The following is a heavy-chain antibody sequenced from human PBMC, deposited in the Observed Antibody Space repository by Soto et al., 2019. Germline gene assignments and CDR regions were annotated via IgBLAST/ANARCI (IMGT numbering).Heavy chain of an antibody. D-gene: IGHD6-19*01. J-gene: IGHJ4*02. CDR1: GYTFTSYA. CDR3: ARDGSIAVAASGY. Sequence: GASVKVSCKASGYTFTSYAMHWVRQAPGQRLEWMGWINAGNGNTKYSQKFQGRVTITRDTSASTAYMELSSLRSEDTAVYYCARDGSIAVAASGYWGKGTRVSVSS. V-gene: IGHV1-3*01. CDR2: INAGNGNT.